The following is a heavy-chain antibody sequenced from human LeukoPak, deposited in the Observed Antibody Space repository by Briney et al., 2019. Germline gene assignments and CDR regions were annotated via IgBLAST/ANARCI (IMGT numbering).Heavy chain of an antibody. D-gene: IGHD3-22*01. V-gene: IGHV4-59*01. CDR2: IYYSGST. CDR1: GGSISSYY. J-gene: IGHJ4*02. CDR3: ARGILDYYDSSGQISYYFDY. Sequence: SETLSLTCTVSGGSISSYYWSWIRQPPGKGLEGSGYIYYSGSTNYNPSLKSRVTISVDTSKNQFSLKLSSVTAADTAVYYCARGILDYYDSSGQISYYFDYWGQGTLVTVSS.